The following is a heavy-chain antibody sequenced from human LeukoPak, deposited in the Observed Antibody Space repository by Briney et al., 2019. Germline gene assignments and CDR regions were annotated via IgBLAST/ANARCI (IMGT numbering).Heavy chain of an antibody. CDR3: ARVDPDIVVVPAATNFDY. D-gene: IGHD2-2*01. V-gene: IGHV3-21*01. CDR2: ISRGSTYI. J-gene: IGHJ4*02. CDR1: GFTFNNYT. Sequence: GGSLRLSCAASGFTFNNYTMNWVRQAPGKGLEWVSSISRGSTYIYYADSVKGRFTISRDNAKNSMYLQMNSLRAEDTAVYYCARVDPDIVVVPAATNFDYWGQGTLVTVSS.